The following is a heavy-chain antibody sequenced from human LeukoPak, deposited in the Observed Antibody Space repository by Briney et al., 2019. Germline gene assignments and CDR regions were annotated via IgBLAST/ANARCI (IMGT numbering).Heavy chain of an antibody. J-gene: IGHJ3*02. CDR3: ARDSRITIFGVVIDDAFDI. CDR2: ISAYNGNT. CDR1: GYTFTSYG. Sequence: ASVKVSCKASGYTFTSYGISWVRQAPGQGLEWMGWISAYNGNTNYAQKLQGRVTMTTDTSTSTAYMELRSLRSDDTAVYYCARDSRITIFGVVIDDAFDIWGQGIMVTVSS. D-gene: IGHD3-3*01. V-gene: IGHV1-18*01.